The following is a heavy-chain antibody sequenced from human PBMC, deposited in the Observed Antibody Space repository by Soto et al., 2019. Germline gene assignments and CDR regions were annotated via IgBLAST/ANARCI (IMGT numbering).Heavy chain of an antibody. CDR3: ARWQQTGSAFDV. J-gene: IGHJ3*01. V-gene: IGHV4-39*01. CDR1: GDSISSSSYY. D-gene: IGHD6-13*01. CDR2: IYYRGNT. Sequence: QLQLQESGPGLVKPSETLSLTCTVSGDSISSSSYYWGWIRQPPGKGLECIGSIYYRGNTYYNPSLKRLVAISVDTSKNQFSLKLSSVTAADTAVYHCARWQQTGSAFDVWGQGSMVTVSS.